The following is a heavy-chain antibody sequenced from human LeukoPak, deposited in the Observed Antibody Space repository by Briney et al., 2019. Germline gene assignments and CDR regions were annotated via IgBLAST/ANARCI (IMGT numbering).Heavy chain of an antibody. CDR1: GYTFTSYG. Sequence: ASVKVSCKASGYTFTSYGISWVRQAPGQGLEWMGWISAYNGNTNYAQKLQGRVTMTTDTSTSTAYMELRSLRSDDTAVYYCASSPITYYHGYGSLAYWGQGTLVTVSS. D-gene: IGHD3-10*01. CDR2: ISAYNGNT. CDR3: ASSPITYYHGYGSLAY. J-gene: IGHJ4*02. V-gene: IGHV1-18*01.